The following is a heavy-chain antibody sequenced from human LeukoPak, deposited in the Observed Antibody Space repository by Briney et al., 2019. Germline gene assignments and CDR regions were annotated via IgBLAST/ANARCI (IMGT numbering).Heavy chain of an antibody. CDR2: IKEDGGEK. V-gene: IGHV3-7*01. D-gene: IGHD6-13*01. J-gene: IGHJ4*02. CDR1: GFTFSTYW. Sequence: GGSLRLSCAAPGFTFSTYWMSWVRQAPGKGLEWVANIKEDGGEKYYVDSVKGRFTISRDNAKNSPYLQMNSLRVEDTAVYYCARDPGVPAAAGTGLLYYFDYWGQGTLVTVPS. CDR3: ARDPGVPAAAGTGLLYYFDY.